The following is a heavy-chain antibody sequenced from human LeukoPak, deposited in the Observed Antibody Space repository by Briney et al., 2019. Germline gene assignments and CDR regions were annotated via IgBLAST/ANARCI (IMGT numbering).Heavy chain of an antibody. CDR2: LYYTGDT. J-gene: IGHJ5*02. CDR3: ARGPWAWFDP. D-gene: IGHD7-27*01. CDR1: GGSISPYY. V-gene: IGHV4-59*01. Sequence: PSETLSLTCTVSGGSISPYYWSWIRQVPGKGVEWIGYLYYTGDTKYNPSLKSRVTISVDTSKNQFSLKLRSVTAADTAVYYCARGPWAWFDPWGQGTLVTVSS.